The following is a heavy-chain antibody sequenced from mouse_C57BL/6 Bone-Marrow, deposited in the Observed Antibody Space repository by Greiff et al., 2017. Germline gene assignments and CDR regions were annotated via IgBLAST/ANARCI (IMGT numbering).Heavy chain of an antibody. CDR1: GFTFSDFY. CDR3: ARDYYGSSYWYFDV. Sequence: EVQGVESGGGLVQSGRSLRLSCATSGFTFSDFYMEWVRQAPGKGLEWIAASRNKANDYTTEYSASVKGRFIVSRDTSQSILYLQMNALRAEDTAIYYCARDYYGSSYWYFDVWGTGTTVTVSS. CDR2: SRNKANDYTT. J-gene: IGHJ1*03. V-gene: IGHV7-1*01. D-gene: IGHD1-1*01.